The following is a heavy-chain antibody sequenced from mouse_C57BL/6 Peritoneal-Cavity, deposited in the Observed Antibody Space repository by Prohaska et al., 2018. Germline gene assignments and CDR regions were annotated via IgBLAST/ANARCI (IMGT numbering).Heavy chain of an antibody. J-gene: IGHJ1*03. Sequence: EVQLLETGGGLVQPGGSRGLSCEGSGFTFSGFWMSWVRQTPGKTLEWIGDIISDGSAINYAPSIKDRFTIFRDNDKGTLYLQMSNVRSEDTATYFCMRYGNYWYFDVWGTGTTVTVSS. V-gene: IGHV11-2*01. CDR3: MRYGNYWYFDV. D-gene: IGHD2-1*01. CDR2: IISDGSAI. CDR1: GFTFSGFW.